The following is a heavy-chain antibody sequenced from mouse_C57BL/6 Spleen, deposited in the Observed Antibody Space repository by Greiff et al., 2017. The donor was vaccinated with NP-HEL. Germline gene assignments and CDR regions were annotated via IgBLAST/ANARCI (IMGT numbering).Heavy chain of an antibody. CDR1: GYTFTSYW. CDR3: ARWIDSSYLYAMDY. D-gene: IGHD1-1*01. J-gene: IGHJ4*01. CDR2: IDPNSGGT. V-gene: IGHV1-72*01. Sequence: QVQLQQSGAELVKPGASVKLSCKASGYTFTSYWMHWVKQRPGRGLEWIGRIDPNSGGTKYNEKFKSKATLTVDKPSSTAYMQLSSLTSEDSAVYYCARWIDSSYLYAMDYWGQGTSVTVSS.